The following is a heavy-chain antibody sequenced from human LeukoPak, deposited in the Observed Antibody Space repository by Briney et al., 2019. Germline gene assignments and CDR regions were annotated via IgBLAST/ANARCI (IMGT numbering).Heavy chain of an antibody. D-gene: IGHD6-19*01. V-gene: IGHV4-59*01. CDR1: GGSISSYY. Sequence: PSETLSLTCTVSGGSISSYYWSWIRQPPGKGLEWIGYIYYSGSTNYNPSLKSRVTISVDTSKNQFSLKLSSVAAADTAVYYCVGTYSSGWYRFDPWGQGTLVTVSS. CDR2: IYYSGST. J-gene: IGHJ5*02. CDR3: VGTYSSGWYRFDP.